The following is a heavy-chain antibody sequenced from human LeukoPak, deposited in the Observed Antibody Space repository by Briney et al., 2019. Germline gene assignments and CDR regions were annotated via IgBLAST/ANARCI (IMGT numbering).Heavy chain of an antibody. V-gene: IGHV4-31*03. CDR3: TRDVPRSSGYPDN. Sequence: SETLSLTCTVSGDSISSPDYFWSWIRQHPGKGLEWIGYIYYSGSTYYNPSLKSRVAISVDTSKNQFSLTVSSVTAADTAVYYCTRDVPRSSGYPDNWGQGTLVTVSS. D-gene: IGHD3-22*01. CDR2: IYYSGST. J-gene: IGHJ4*02. CDR1: GDSISSPDYF.